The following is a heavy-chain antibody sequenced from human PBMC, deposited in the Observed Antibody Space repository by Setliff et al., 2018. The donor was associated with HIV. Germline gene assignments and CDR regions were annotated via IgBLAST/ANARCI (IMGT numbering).Heavy chain of an antibody. Sequence: SETLSLTCAVSGYSISSGYYWGWIRQPPGKGLEWIGSFYYSGSTYYNPSLKSRVTISVDTSKNQFSLKLTSVTAADTAVYYCARDSPSGTYLNYYYYNMDVWGQGTSVTVSS. D-gene: IGHD1-26*01. J-gene: IGHJ6*02. CDR1: GYSISSGYY. V-gene: IGHV4-38-2*02. CDR2: FYYSGST. CDR3: ARDSPSGTYLNYYYYNMDV.